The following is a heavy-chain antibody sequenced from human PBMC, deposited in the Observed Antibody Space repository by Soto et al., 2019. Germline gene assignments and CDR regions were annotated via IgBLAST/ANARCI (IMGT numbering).Heavy chain of an antibody. CDR2: ISSSSSTI. Sequence: GGSLRLSCAASGFTFSSYSVNWVRQAPGKGLEWVSYISSSSSTIYYADSVKGRFTISRDNAKNSLYLQMNSLRAEDTAVYYCASLVVPAAIVYYYMDVWGKGTTVTVS. CDR3: ASLVVPAAIVYYYMDV. D-gene: IGHD2-2*01. CDR1: GFTFSSYS. V-gene: IGHV3-48*04. J-gene: IGHJ6*03.